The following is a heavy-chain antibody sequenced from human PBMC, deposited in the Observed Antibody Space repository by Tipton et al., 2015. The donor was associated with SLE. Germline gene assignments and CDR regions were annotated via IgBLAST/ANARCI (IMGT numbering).Heavy chain of an antibody. CDR2: IIPLFRTT. CDR1: GGTFSKYG. CDR3: ARALLFGLEESYYYFMDV. D-gene: IGHD2-21*02. V-gene: IGHV1-69*01. J-gene: IGHJ6*03. Sequence: QSGAEVKKPGSSMNVSCEASGGTFSKYGISWVRQAPGQGLEWLGGIIPLFRTTSYAQKFQGRVTIVADESTSTAYMELSSLTSEDSAVYYCARALLFGLEESYYYFMDVWDKGTPVTVSS.